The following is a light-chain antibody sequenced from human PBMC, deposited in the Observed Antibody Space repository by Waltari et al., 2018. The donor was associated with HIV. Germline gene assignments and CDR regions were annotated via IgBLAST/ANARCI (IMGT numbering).Light chain of an antibody. J-gene: IGLJ2*01. CDR2: DGS. Sequence: QSALTQPASVSGSPGQSITISCTGTSSDVGGYNYVSWYQQHPGKAPRLMIYDGSKRPSGVSNRFAGSKSGNTASLTISGLQAEDEADYYCCSYAGSSTHVVCGGGTKLTVL. V-gene: IGLV2-23*01. CDR3: CSYAGSSTHVV. CDR1: SSDVGGYNY.